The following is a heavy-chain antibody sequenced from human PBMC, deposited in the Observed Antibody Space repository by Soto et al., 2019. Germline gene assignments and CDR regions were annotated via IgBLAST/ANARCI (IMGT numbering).Heavy chain of an antibody. V-gene: IGHV4-31*03. J-gene: IGHJ4*02. CDR1: GGSISSGGYY. CDR2: IYYSGST. D-gene: IGHD2-21*02. CDR3: ARRYGGNSGDY. Sequence: QVQLQESGPGLVKPSQTLSLTCTVSGGSISSGGYYWSWIRQHPGKGLEWIGCIYYSGSTYYNPYPKSGVTISVDTSKIQFSLKLSSVTAADTAVYYCARRYGGNSGDYWGQGTLVTVSS.